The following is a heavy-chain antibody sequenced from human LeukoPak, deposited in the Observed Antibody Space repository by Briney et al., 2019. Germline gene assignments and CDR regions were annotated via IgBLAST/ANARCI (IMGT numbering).Heavy chain of an antibody. CDR1: GGSFSGYY. Sequence: PSETLSLTCAVYGGSFSGYYWSWIRQPPGKGLEWIGEINHSGSTNYNPSLKSRVTISVDTSKNQFSLKLSSVTAADTAVYYCAREPRGGSYDYWGQGTPVTVSS. CDR2: INHSGST. V-gene: IGHV4-34*01. CDR3: AREPRGGSYDY. J-gene: IGHJ4*02. D-gene: IGHD1-26*01.